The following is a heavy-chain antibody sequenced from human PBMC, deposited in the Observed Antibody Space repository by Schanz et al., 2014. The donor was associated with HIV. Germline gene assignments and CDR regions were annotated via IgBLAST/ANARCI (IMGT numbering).Heavy chain of an antibody. CDR2: ISGKNGET. CDR3: ARGAAEMATMTPWRY. V-gene: IGHV1-18*04. J-gene: IGHJ4*02. CDR1: GYSFTGYY. D-gene: IGHD5-12*01. Sequence: QVQLVQSGAEVEKPGASAKVSCKASGYSFTGYYIHWVRQAPGQGLEWMGWISGKNGETNYAQKLQGRVTMTTDTSTSTAYMDLRSLRSDDTAVYYCARGAAEMATMTPWRYWGQGTLVTVSS.